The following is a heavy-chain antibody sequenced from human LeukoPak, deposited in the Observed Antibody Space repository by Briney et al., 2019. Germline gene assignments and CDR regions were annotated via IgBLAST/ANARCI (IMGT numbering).Heavy chain of an antibody. D-gene: IGHD2-15*01. CDR1: GFTFSSYG. CDR2: ISGSGGST. CDR3: AKDGVPVAATTACYYYYMDV. Sequence: PGGSLRLSCAASGFTFSSYGMSWVRQAPGKGLEWVSAISGSGGSTYYADSVKGRFTISRDNSKNTLYLQMNSLRAEDTAVYYCAKDGVPVAATTACYYYYMDVWGKGTTVTISS. V-gene: IGHV3-23*01. J-gene: IGHJ6*03.